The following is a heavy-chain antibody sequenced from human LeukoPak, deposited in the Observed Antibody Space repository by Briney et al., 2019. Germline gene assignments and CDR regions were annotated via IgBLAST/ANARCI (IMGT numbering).Heavy chain of an antibody. J-gene: IGHJ4*02. CDR3: ARGGDDILTGLIDY. CDR1: GGSISSYY. Sequence: SGTLSLTCTVSGGSISSYYWSWIRQPPGKGLEWIGYIYYSGSTNYNPSLKSRVTISVGTSKNQFSLKLSSVTAADTAVYYCARGGDDILTGLIDYWDQETLVTVSS. V-gene: IGHV4-59*01. CDR2: IYYSGST. D-gene: IGHD3-9*01.